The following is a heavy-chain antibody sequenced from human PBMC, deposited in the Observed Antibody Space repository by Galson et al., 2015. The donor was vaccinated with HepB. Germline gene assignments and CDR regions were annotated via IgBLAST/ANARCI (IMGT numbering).Heavy chain of an antibody. D-gene: IGHD2-15*01. V-gene: IGHV3-23*01. CDR1: GFTFSSYA. CDR3: AKDPGYCSGGSCYYFDY. J-gene: IGHJ4*02. Sequence: SLRLSCAASGFTFSSYAMHWVRQAPGKGLEWVSAISGSGGSTYYADSVKGRFTISRDNSKNTLYLQMNSLRAEDTAVYYCAKDPGYCSGGSCYYFDYWGQGTLVTVSS. CDR2: ISGSGGST.